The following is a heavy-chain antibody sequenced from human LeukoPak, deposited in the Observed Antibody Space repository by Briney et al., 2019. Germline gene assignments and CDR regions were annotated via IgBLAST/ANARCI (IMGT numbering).Heavy chain of an antibody. CDR3: ARVNYSNYIDY. CDR2: IYYSGST. Sequence: PSETLSLTCTVSGGSISSSSYYWGWIRQPPGKGLEWIGSIYYSGSTYYNPSLKSRVTISVDTSKNQFSLKLSSVTAADTAVYYCARVNYSNYIDYWGQGTLVTVPS. D-gene: IGHD4-11*01. CDR1: GGSISSSSYY. V-gene: IGHV4-39*01. J-gene: IGHJ4*02.